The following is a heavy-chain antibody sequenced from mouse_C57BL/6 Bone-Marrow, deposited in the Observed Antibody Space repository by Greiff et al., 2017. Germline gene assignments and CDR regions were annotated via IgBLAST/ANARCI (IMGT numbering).Heavy chain of an antibody. CDR2: INPYNGGT. V-gene: IGHV1-19*01. CDR3: AFIYYGNPYFDY. D-gene: IGHD2-1*01. CDR1: GYTFTDYY. J-gene: IGHJ2*01. Sequence: EVQLQQSGPVLVKPGASVKMSCKASGYTFTDYYMNWVKQSHGKSLEWIGVINPYNGGTSYNQKFKGKATLTVDKSSSTAYMELNSLTSEDSAVYYWAFIYYGNPYFDYWGQGTTLTVSS.